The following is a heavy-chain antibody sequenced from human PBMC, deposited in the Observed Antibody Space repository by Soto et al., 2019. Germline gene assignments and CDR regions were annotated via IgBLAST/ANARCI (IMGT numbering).Heavy chain of an antibody. D-gene: IGHD1-26*01. V-gene: IGHV1-69*01. CDR2: IIPILGSP. J-gene: IGHJ3*02. CDR3: ASRERVDAFDI. Sequence: QVLLVQSGAEVKKPGSSVKVSCKVPGGSFRRYAISWVRQAPGQGLEWMGGIIPILGSPNYAQKFQDRVTIIADESTSTTYMELSSLRSEDAAVYYCASRERVDAFDIWGQGTMVSVSS. CDR1: GGSFRRYA.